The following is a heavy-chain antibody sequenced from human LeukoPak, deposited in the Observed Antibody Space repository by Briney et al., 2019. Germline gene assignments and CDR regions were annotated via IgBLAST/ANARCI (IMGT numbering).Heavy chain of an antibody. CDR3: ARDPTPYYDFWSGYYTVRPYYFDY. V-gene: IGHV4-38-2*02. CDR2: IYHSGST. CDR1: GYSISSGYY. Sequence: PSKTLSLTCTVSGYSISSGYYWGWIRQPPGKGLEWIGSIYHSGSTYYNPSLKSRVTISVDTSKNQFSLKLSSVTAADTAVYYCARDPTPYYDFWSGYYTVRPYYFDYWGQGTLVTVSS. J-gene: IGHJ4*02. D-gene: IGHD3-3*01.